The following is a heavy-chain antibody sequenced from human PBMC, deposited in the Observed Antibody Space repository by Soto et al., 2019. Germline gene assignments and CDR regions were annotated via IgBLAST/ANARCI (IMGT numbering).Heavy chain of an antibody. CDR2: IIPILGIA. V-gene: IGHV1-69*02. D-gene: IGHD3-10*01. J-gene: IGHJ6*02. CDR3: ARFRGSYGMDV. CDR1: GGTFSSYT. Sequence: QVQLVQSGAEVKKPGSSVKVSCKASGGTFSSYTISWVRQAPGQGLEWMGRIIPILGIANYAQKFQGRVTITANKSTSTAYMELSSLRSEDTAVYYCARFRGSYGMDVWGQGTTVTVSS.